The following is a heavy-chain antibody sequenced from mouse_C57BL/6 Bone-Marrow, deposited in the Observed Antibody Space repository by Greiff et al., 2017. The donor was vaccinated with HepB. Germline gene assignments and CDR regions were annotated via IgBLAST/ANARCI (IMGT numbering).Heavy chain of an antibody. CDR3: ARMTSYFDY. D-gene: IGHD2-13*01. CDR1: GFSLTSYG. V-gene: IGHV2-2*01. J-gene: IGHJ2*01. CDR2: IWSGGST. Sequence: VQLQQSGPGLVQPSQSLSITCTVSGFSLTSYGVHWVRQSPRKGLEWLGVIWSGGSTDYNAAFISRLSISKDNSKSQVFFKMNSLQADDTAIYYCARMTSYFDYWGQGTTLTVSS.